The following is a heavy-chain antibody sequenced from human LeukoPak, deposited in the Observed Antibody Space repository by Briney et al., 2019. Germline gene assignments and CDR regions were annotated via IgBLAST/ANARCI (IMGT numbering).Heavy chain of an antibody. CDR1: GFTFSNYW. CDR2: INTDGTTT. V-gene: IGHV3-74*01. J-gene: IGHJ4*02. Sequence: GGSLRLSCAASGFTFSNYWTFWVRQVPGKGLVWVSRINTDGTTTSYADSVEGRFTISRDNAKNTLYLQMNSLRAEDTAVYYCGRNLAADIDSWGQGTLVTVSS. CDR3: GRNLAADIDS. D-gene: IGHD6-13*01.